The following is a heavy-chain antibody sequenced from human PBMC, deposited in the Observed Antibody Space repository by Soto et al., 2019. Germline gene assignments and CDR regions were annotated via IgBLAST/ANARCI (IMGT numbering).Heavy chain of an antibody. D-gene: IGHD5-12*01. CDR3: ARLSGYDPAGAADK. V-gene: IGHV4-30-4*01. CDR2: TYYSGGS. CDR1: GASVSSAEHY. J-gene: IGHJ4*02. Sequence: QVQLQESGPGLVKASQTLSLTCTLSGASVSSAEHYWSWIRQPPGKGLEWNGYTYYSGGSYYNASHQRRVSISVDTSQHQFSLKLTSVTAADTAVYYCARLSGYDPAGAADKWGPGILVSVSS.